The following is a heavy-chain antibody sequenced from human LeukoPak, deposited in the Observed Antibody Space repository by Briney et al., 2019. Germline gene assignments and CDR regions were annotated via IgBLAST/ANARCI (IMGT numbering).Heavy chain of an antibody. Sequence: ASVKVSCKASGYTFTGYYMHWVRQAPGQGLEWMGWINPNSGGTNYAQKFQGRVTMTRDTSISTAYMELSRLRSDDTVVYYCATGGVLLWFGVYGMDVWGQGTTVTVSS. V-gene: IGHV1-2*02. D-gene: IGHD3-10*01. J-gene: IGHJ6*02. CDR1: GYTFTGYY. CDR3: ATGGVLLWFGVYGMDV. CDR2: INPNSGGT.